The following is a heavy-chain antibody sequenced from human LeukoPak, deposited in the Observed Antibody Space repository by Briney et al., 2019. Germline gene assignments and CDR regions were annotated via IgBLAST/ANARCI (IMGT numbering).Heavy chain of an antibody. CDR2: IIPIFGTA. CDR3: ARDREYGSGSYYNGYFDY. V-gene: IGHV1-69*13. CDR1: GYTFTSYY. Sequence: SVKVSCKASGYTFTSYYMHWVRQAPGQGLEWMGGIIPIFGTANYAQKFQGRVTITADESTSTAYMELSSLRSEDTAVYYCARDREYGSGSYYNGYFDYWGQGTLVTVSS. D-gene: IGHD3-10*01. J-gene: IGHJ4*02.